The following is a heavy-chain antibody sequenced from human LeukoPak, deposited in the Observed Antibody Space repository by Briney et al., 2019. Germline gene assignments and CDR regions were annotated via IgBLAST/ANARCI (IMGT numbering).Heavy chain of an antibody. CDR2: IKYDGSAK. CDR1: GFTLSSYW. D-gene: IGHD1-26*01. Sequence: GESLRLSCAASGFTLSSYWMSWVRQAPGKGLEWVANIKYDGSAKYYVDSVKGRFTISRDDAKNSLYLEMNSLRAEDTAVYYCARDLFSGSYQEDFWGQEALVTVSS. J-gene: IGHJ4*02. V-gene: IGHV3-7*01. CDR3: ARDLFSGSYQEDF.